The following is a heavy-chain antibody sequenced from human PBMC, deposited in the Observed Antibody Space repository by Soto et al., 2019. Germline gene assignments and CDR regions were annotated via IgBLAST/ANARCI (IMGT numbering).Heavy chain of an antibody. CDR1: GFTFNNYA. CDR3: LADPNWFDR. J-gene: IGHJ5*02. Sequence: DVQLLESGGGVVQPGGSLRLSCAASGFTFNNYAMTWVRQAPGKGLEWVSTIYNSGDNKDYADSVKGRFTISRDNSMNTMFLQMPSLRVDDTALYYCLADPNWFDRWGQGTMVTVSS. V-gene: IGHV3-23*01. CDR2: IYNSGDNK.